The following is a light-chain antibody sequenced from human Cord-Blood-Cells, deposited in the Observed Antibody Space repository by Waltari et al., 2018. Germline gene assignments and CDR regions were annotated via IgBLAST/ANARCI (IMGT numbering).Light chain of an antibody. CDR2: DVS. Sequence: QSALTQPASASGSPGQSITISCTGTSSDVGGYNYVSWYPQHPGKAPKLMIYDVSNRPSGVSKRFSDSKSGHTASLTISGLQAEDEADYYCSSYTSSSTYVCGTGTKVTVL. CDR1: SSDVGGYNY. J-gene: IGLJ1*01. CDR3: SSYTSSSTYV. V-gene: IGLV2-14*01.